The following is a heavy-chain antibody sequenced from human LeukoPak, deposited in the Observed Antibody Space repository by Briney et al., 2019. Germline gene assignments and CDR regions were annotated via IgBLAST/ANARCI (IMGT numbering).Heavy chain of an antibody. CDR3: ARDPSIYDSGGYYQYYGLDV. V-gene: IGHV3-30*04. CDR2: ISYDGSNK. CDR1: GFTFSSYA. Sequence: GASLRLSCAASGFTFSSYAMHWVRQAPGKGLEWVSLISYDGSNKFYADSVKGRFTISRDNSKNTLYLQMNSLRAEDTAVYYCARDPSIYDSGGYYQYYGLDVWGQGTTVTVPS. D-gene: IGHD3-22*01. J-gene: IGHJ6*02.